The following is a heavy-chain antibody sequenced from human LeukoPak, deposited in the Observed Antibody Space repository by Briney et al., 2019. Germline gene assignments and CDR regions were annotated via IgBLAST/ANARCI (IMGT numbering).Heavy chain of an antibody. J-gene: IGHJ4*02. CDR1: GGSISSYY. V-gene: IGHV4-59*01. D-gene: IGHD2-8*01. CDR3: ARDLPNGGFDY. CDR2: IYYSGST. Sequence: SETLSLTCTVSGGSISSYYWSWIRQPPGKGLEWIGYIYYSGSTNYNPSLKSRVTISVDTSKNQFSLKLSSVTAADTAVYYCARDLPNGGFDYWGQGTLVTVSS.